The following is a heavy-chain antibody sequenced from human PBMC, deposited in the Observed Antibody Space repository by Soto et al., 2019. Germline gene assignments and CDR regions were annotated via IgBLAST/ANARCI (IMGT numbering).Heavy chain of an antibody. Sequence: QVQLVESGGGVVQPGRSLRLSCAASGFTFSSYGMHWVRQAPGKGLEWVAVISYDGSNKYYADSVKGRFTISRDNSKNTLYLQMNSLRAEDTAVYYCAKGVVGVTKWELLGFDYYYGMDVWGQGTTVTVSS. CDR1: GFTFSSYG. V-gene: IGHV3-30*18. CDR2: ISYDGSNK. D-gene: IGHD1-26*01. J-gene: IGHJ6*02. CDR3: AKGVVGVTKWELLGFDYYYGMDV.